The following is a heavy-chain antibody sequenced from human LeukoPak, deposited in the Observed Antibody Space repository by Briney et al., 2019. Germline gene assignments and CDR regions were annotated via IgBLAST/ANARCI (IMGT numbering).Heavy chain of an antibody. V-gene: IGHV4-34*01. D-gene: IGHD3-10*01. CDR2: INHSGST. CDR1: GGSFSGYY. Sequence: SETLSLTCAVYGGSFSGYYWSWIRQPPGKGLEWIGEINHSGSTNYNPSLKSRVTISVDTSKNQFSLKLSSVTAADTAVYYCARTYGSGSYYKRPFDYWGQGTLVTVSS. J-gene: IGHJ4*02. CDR3: ARTYGSGSYYKRPFDY.